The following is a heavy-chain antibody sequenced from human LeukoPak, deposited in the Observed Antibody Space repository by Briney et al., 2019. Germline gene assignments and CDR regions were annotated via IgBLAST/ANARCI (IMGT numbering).Heavy chain of an antibody. CDR3: AKDGLAAAGWFDY. J-gene: IGHJ4*02. V-gene: IGHV3-64D*06. CDR2: ITNNGGTT. CDR1: GFTFSKNS. Sequence: GGSLRLSCSASGFTFSKNSMYWVRQASGKGLQYVSAITNNGGTTYYADSVKGRFTISRDNSKNTLFLQMSTLRAEDTAVYYCAKDGLAAAGWFDYWGQGTLVTVSS. D-gene: IGHD6-13*01.